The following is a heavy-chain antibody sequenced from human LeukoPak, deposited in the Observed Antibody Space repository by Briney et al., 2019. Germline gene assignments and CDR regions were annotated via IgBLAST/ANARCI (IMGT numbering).Heavy chain of an antibody. D-gene: IGHD6-6*01. CDR3: ARDGSGGSSAALDY. V-gene: IGHV4-59*01. CDR2: IYYSGST. Sequence: SETLSLTCTVSGVSISSYYWSWIRQPPGKGLEWIGYIYYSGSTNYNPSLKSRVTISVDTSKNQFSLKLSSVTAADTAVYYCARDGSGGSSAALDYWGQGTLVTVSS. J-gene: IGHJ4*02. CDR1: GVSISSYY.